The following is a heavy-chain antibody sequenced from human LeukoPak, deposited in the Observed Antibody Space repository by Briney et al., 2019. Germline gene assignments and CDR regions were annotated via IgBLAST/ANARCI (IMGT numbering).Heavy chain of an antibody. V-gene: IGHV3-30*18. D-gene: IGHD6-13*01. CDR1: GFTFSSYG. Sequence: GRSLRLSCAASGFTFSSYGMHWVRQAPGKGLEWVAVISYDGSNKYYADSVKGRFTISRDNSENTLYLQMNSLRAEDTAVYYCAKRGTRIAAAGNWFDPWGQGTLVTVSS. CDR3: AKRGTRIAAAGNWFDP. CDR2: ISYDGSNK. J-gene: IGHJ5*02.